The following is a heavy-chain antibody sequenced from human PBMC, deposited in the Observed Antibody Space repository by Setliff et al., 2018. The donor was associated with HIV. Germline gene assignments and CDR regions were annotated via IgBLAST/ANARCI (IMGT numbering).Heavy chain of an antibody. CDR3: AKGVKFLDP. CDR2: IRSKANNYAT. CDR1: GFIFSDSA. D-gene: IGHD3-16*01. J-gene: IGHJ5*02. Sequence: GGSLRLSCAASGFIFSDSAMHWVRQASGQGLEWVGRIRSKANNYATAYGASVKGRFIISRDNSNNILFLQMNSLLAEDTAVYYCAKGVKFLDPWGQGTLVTVSS. V-gene: IGHV3-73*01.